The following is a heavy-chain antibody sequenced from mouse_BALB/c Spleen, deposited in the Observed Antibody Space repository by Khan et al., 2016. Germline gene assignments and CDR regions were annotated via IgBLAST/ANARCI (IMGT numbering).Heavy chain of an antibody. Sequence: QCQLVQSGPELKTPGETVKISCKASGYTFTNYGMNWVKQAPGKGLKWMGWIHTSTGEPTYAEEFKGRIAFSLETSANTAYLQINNLKSEDTATYFCARTARATFVYWGQGTLVTVSA. CDR2: IHTSTGEP. CDR1: GYTFTNYG. CDR3: ARTARATFVY. V-gene: IGHV9-3*02. J-gene: IGHJ3*01. D-gene: IGHD3-1*01.